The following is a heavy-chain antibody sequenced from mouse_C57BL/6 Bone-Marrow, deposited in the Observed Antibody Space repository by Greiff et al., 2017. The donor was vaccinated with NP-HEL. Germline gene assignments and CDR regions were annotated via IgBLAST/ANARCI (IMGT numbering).Heavy chain of an antibody. CDR1: GYTFTSYW. J-gene: IGHJ4*01. V-gene: IGHV1-69*01. Sequence: QVQLQQPGAELVMPGASVKLSCKASGYTFTSYWMHWVQQRPGQGLEWIGEIDPSDSYTNYNQKFQGKSTLTVDKSSSTAYMQLSSLTSEDSAVYYCARSNYGSYYYAMDYWGQGTSVTVSS. CDR3: ARSNYGSYYYAMDY. D-gene: IGHD1-1*01. CDR2: IDPSDSYT.